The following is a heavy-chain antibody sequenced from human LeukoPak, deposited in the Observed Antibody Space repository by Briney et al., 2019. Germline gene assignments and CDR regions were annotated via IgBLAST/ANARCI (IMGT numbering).Heavy chain of an antibody. J-gene: IGHJ5*02. CDR2: INPNSGGT. V-gene: IGHV1-2*02. Sequence: EASVKVSCKASGYTFTGYYMHWVRQAPGQGLGWMGWINPNSGGTNYAQKFQGRVTMTRDTSISTAYMELSRLRSDDTAVYYCARESHWNYSNWFDPWGQGTLVTVSS. D-gene: IGHD1-7*01. CDR3: ARESHWNYSNWFDP. CDR1: GYTFTGYY.